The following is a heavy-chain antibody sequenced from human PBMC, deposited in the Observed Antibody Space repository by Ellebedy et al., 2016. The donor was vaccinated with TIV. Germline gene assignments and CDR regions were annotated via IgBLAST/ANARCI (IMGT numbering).Heavy chain of an antibody. D-gene: IGHD4-11*01. CDR2: IAHDGSIK. J-gene: IGHJ5*01. CDR1: EFTFSNYG. CDR3: VRESYRNYTWGTTGFDS. Sequence: PGGSLRLSCAASEFTFSNYGMHWVRQAPGEGLEWVAVIAHDGSIKYYADSVKGRFTISRDNAKSSLYLQMNSLRAEDTAVYYCVRESYRNYTWGTTGFDSWGQGTLVTASS. V-gene: IGHV3-30*03.